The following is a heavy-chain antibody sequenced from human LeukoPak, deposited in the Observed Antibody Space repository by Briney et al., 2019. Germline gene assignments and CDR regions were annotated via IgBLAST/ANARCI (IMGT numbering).Heavy chain of an antibody. CDR1: GGPISSFY. Sequence: PSETLSLTCTVSGGPISSFYWGWIRQPPGKGLEWIAYMYNSGSPTYHPSLQSRATISLDTSKNQFSLKLRSVTAADTAVYYCARSQGKRQLLPFDYWGQGARVTVSS. CDR3: ARSQGKRQLLPFDY. J-gene: IGHJ4*02. D-gene: IGHD2-15*01. CDR2: MYNSGSP. V-gene: IGHV4-4*08.